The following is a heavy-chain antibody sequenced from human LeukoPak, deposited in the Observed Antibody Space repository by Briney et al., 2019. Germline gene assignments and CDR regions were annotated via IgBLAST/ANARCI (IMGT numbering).Heavy chain of an antibody. CDR3: ARNCQGYYYYYYMDV. CDR2: INPNSGGT. D-gene: IGHD1-1*01. V-gene: IGHV1-2*02. J-gene: IGHJ6*03. Sequence: ASVKVSCKASGYTFTGYYMHWVRQAPGQGLEWMGWINPNSGGTNYAQKFQGRVTMTRDTSISTAYMELSRLRSDDTAVYYCARNCQGYYYYYYMDVWGKGTTVTVSS. CDR1: GYTFTGYY.